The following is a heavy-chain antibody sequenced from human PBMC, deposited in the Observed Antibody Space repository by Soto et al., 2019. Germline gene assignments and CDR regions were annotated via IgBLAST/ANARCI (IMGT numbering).Heavy chain of an antibody. CDR1: GGFLSSHY. CDR3: ASWVDGSGSYTH. CDR2: IYYSGST. V-gene: IGHV4-59*08. Sequence: SETLSLTCTVSGGFLSSHYWSWIRQSPGKGLEWIGYIYYSGSTNYNPSLKSRVTISVDTSKNQFSLKLSSVTAADTAVYYCASWVDGSGSYTHWGQGTLVTVSS. D-gene: IGHD3-10*01. J-gene: IGHJ4*02.